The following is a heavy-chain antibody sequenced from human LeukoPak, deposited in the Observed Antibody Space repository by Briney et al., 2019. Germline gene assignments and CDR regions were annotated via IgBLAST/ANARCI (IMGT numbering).Heavy chain of an antibody. CDR3: ARDIGARRLDF. Sequence: PGRSLRLSRAASGFTFRNHGMHWVRQAPGKGLEWVAVIWYDGSNQYYSDSVKGRFTISRDNSKNTLDLQMNSLRAEDTAVYYCARDIGARRLDFWGQGTLVTVSS. CDR1: GFTFRNHG. J-gene: IGHJ4*02. D-gene: IGHD6-6*01. V-gene: IGHV3-33*01. CDR2: IWYDGSNQ.